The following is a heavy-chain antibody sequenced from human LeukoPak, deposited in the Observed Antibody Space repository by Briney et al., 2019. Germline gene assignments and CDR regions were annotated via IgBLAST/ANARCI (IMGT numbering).Heavy chain of an antibody. D-gene: IGHD1-26*01. Sequence: PGGSLRLYCAAYGFTFSGFAMSWVRRTPGQGLEWVSGISGSGDNTLYADSVKGRFTISRDNTKNTLYLEMNSLRAEDAAIYYCTKMKGHPLPKYYMDVWGQGTTVTVSS. CDR1: GFTFSGFA. CDR3: TKMKGHPLPKYYMDV. V-gene: IGHV3-23*01. J-gene: IGHJ6*01. CDR2: ISGSGDNT.